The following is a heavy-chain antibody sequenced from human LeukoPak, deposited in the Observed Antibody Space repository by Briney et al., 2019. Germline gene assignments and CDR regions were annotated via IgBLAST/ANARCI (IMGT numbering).Heavy chain of an antibody. CDR2: IYGST. J-gene: IGHJ4*02. CDR1: GGSISSSSYY. Sequence: SETLSLTCTVSGGSISSSSYYWGWIRQPPGKGLEWIGSIYGSTYYNPSLKSRVTISVDTSKNQFSLKLSSVTAADTAVYYCARDGGRLGATFNWGQGTLVTVSS. V-gene: IGHV4-39*07. CDR3: ARDGGRLGATFN. D-gene: IGHD1-26*01.